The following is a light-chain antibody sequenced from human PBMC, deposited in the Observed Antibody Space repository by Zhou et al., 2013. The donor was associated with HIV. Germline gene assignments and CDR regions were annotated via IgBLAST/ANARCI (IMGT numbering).Light chain of an antibody. V-gene: IGKV1D-16*01. CDR2: GAS. CDR3: QQYYSYPPT. Sequence: DIQMTQSPSSLSASVGDRVIITCRASQDISNWLAWYQHKPGKAPQLLIYGASRLQSGVPSRFSGSGSGTDFTLTVSCLQSEDFATYFCQQYYSYPPTFGQGT. CDR1: QDISNW. J-gene: IGKJ1*01.